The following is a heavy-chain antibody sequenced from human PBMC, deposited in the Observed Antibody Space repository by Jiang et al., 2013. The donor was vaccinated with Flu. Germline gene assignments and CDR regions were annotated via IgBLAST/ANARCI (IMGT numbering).Heavy chain of an antibody. J-gene: IGHJ6*02. Sequence: KPTQTLTLTCTFSGFSLSTPGVGVAWIRQPPGKALEGLAVVFWNDDKRYSPSLNRRLTITKDTSNNQVVLTMTNMDPVDTGTYFCAHAVAAAPVGYGMDVWGQGTTVTVSS. CDR3: AHAVAAAPVGYGMDV. D-gene: IGHD2-15*01. V-gene: IGHV2-5*01. CDR2: VFWNDDK. CDR1: GFSLSTPGVG.